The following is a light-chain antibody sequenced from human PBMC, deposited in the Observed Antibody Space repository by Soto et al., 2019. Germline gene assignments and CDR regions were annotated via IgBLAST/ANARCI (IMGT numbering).Light chain of an antibody. CDR2: KAS. V-gene: IGKV1-5*03. Sequence: MTQSPSTLSASVGDRVTITCRASQSISSWLAWYQQKPEKAPKVLIYKASSLESGVPSRFSGSGSGTEFTLTISSLQPDDFATYYCQQYNSHPLTFGGGTKVEIK. J-gene: IGKJ4*01. CDR1: QSISSW. CDR3: QQYNSHPLT.